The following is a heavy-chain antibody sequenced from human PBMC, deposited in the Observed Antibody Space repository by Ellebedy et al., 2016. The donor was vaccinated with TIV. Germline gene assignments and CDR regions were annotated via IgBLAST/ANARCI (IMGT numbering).Heavy chain of an antibody. J-gene: IGHJ4*02. CDR2: ISHDGSGE. V-gene: IGHV3-30*04. D-gene: IGHD1-20*01. Sequence: GGSLRLSCAASGFTFSGSAMHWVRQAPGKGLEWVAVISHDGSGENYADSVKGRFTISRDNSKNTLYLEMKSLRPEDTALYHCATDLTNWNDETKKFRDADYWGQGILVTVSS. CDR1: GFTFSGSA. CDR3: ATDLTNWNDETKKFRDADY.